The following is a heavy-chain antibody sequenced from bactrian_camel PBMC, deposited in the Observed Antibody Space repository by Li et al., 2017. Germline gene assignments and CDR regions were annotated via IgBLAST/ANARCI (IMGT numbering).Heavy chain of an antibody. CDR2: FNSRRGRT. V-gene: IGHV3S1*01. CDR3: AAEATCRGTEYNF. Sequence: QVQLVESGGGSVQAGGSLRLSCTASGYNFSSYCMGWFRQAPGKEREGVSTFNSRRGRTDYATSVKGRFAISQDNAGNTLYLQMNSVKPEDTAMYYCAAEATCRGTEYNFWGQGTQVTVS. J-gene: IGHJ4*01. D-gene: IGHD3*01. CDR1: GYNFSSYC.